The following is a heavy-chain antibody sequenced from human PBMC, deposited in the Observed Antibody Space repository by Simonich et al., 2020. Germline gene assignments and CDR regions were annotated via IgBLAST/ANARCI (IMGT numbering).Heavy chain of an antibody. Sequence: QVQLVQSGAEVKKPGASVKVSCKASGYTFTGYYMHWVRQAHGQGLEWMGGINPKRGGKNYAQKFQGRVTMTRDTSISTAYMELSRLRSDDTAVYHCARGGVQYYYYYMDVWGKGTTVTVSS. CDR2: INPKRGGK. V-gene: IGHV1-2*02. J-gene: IGHJ6*03. CDR1: GYTFTGYY. CDR3: ARGGVQYYYYYMDV. D-gene: IGHD3-3*01.